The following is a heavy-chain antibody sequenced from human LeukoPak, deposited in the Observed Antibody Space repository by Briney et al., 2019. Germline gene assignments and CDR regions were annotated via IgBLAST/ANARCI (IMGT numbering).Heavy chain of an antibody. V-gene: IGHV5-51*01. Sequence: GASLQISCKGSGSLFTTYWVAWVRQLPGKGLEWMGIIYPGDSETRYSPSFQGQVTFSADKSISTASVQWSSLKASDSATYYCARRGIRDGYNYADYWGQGTLVTVS. CDR3: ARRGIRDGYNYADY. J-gene: IGHJ4*02. CDR1: GSLFTTYW. D-gene: IGHD5-24*01. CDR2: IYPGDSET.